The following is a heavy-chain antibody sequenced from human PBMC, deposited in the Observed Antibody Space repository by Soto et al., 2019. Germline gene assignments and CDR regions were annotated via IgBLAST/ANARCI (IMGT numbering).Heavy chain of an antibody. Sequence: GGSLRLSCAASGFTFSSYSMNWVRQAPGKGLEWVSSISSSSSYIYYADSVKGRFTISRDNAKNSLYLQMNSLRAEDTAVYYCARVLLDYYYDSSGYTDYWGQGTLVTVSS. V-gene: IGHV3-21*01. CDR2: ISSSSSYI. CDR3: ARVLLDYYYDSSGYTDY. J-gene: IGHJ4*02. D-gene: IGHD3-22*01. CDR1: GFTFSSYS.